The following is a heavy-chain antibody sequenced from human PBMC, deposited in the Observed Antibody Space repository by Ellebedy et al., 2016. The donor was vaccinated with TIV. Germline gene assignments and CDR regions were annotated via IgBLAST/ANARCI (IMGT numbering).Heavy chain of an antibody. CDR2: IYYSGST. D-gene: IGHD3-10*01. V-gene: IGHV4-59*08. Sequence: SETLSLXXAVYGGSFSGYYWSWIRQPPGKGLEWIGYIYYSGSTNYNPSLKSRVTISVDTSKNQFSLKLSSVTAADTAVYYCARLVGYYYGSPIPRHFDYWGQGTLVTVSS. CDR1: GGSFSGYY. CDR3: ARLVGYYYGSPIPRHFDY. J-gene: IGHJ4*02.